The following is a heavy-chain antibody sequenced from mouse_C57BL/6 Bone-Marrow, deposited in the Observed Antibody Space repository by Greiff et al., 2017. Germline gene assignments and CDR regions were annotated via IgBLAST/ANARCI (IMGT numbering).Heavy chain of an antibody. CDR1: GYAFTNYL. D-gene: IGHD3-1*01. CDR2: INPGSGGT. V-gene: IGHV1-54*01. Sequence: QVQLQQSGAELVRPGTSVKVSCKASGYAFTNYLIEWVKQRPGQGLEWIGVINPGSGGTNYNEKFKGKATLTADKSSSTAYMQLSSLTSEDSAVYFCARSGDPFAYWGQGTLVTVSA. CDR3: ARSGDPFAY. J-gene: IGHJ3*01.